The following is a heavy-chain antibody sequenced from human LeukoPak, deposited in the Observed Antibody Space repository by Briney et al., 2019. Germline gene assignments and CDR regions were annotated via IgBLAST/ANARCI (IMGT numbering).Heavy chain of an antibody. Sequence: GEPLKISCKASGNSFTNYWIGCVRQMPGKGLQWMGIIYPDDSDTRYSPSFQGQVTISVDKSISPAYLQLSSLQASDTAMYYCASRARGRSGWNYFDYWGQGTLVTVSS. V-gene: IGHV5-51*01. CDR2: IYPDDSDT. CDR1: GNSFTNYW. CDR3: ASRARGRSGWNYFDY. D-gene: IGHD6-19*01. J-gene: IGHJ4*02.